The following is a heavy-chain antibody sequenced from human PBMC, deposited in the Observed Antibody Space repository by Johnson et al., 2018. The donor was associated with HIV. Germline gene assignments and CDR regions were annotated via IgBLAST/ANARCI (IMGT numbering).Heavy chain of an antibody. D-gene: IGHD6-13*01. J-gene: IGHJ3*02. CDR2: IYSGCST. V-gene: IGHV3-53*01. Sequence: VQLVESGGGLIQPGGSLRLSCAASGLTVSSSYMSWVRQAPGKGLEWVSVIYSGCSTYYADSLKGRFTIARDNSKNTLYLQMNSLRAEDTAVYYCAKDRDSSSWYGYDAFDIWGQGTMVTVSS. CDR3: AKDRDSSSWYGYDAFDI. CDR1: GLTVSSSY.